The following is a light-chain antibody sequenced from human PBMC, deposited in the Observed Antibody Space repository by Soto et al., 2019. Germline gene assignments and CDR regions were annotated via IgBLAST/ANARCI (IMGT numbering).Light chain of an antibody. V-gene: IGKV1-5*03. CDR1: QSISSW. CDR3: QQYNTYST. J-gene: IGKJ1*01. Sequence: DIPMTQSPSTLSAFVGDRVTITCRASQSISSWLAWYQQKPGEAPKLLINKASTLESGVPSRFSGSGSGTEFTLTISSLQPDDFATYYCQQYNTYSTFGQGTKVEI. CDR2: KAS.